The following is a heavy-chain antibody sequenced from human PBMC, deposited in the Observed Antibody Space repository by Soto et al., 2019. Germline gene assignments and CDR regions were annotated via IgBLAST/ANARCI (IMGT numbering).Heavy chain of an antibody. D-gene: IGHD2-8*01. CDR1: GITLSKYG. V-gene: IGHV3-23*01. Sequence: EVQLLESGGGLVQPGESLTLSCAGSGITLSKYGMNWVRQAPGKGLEWVSIISDSDFGTSYADAVKGRFTISRDNSKNTLYLQMNGLRVEDTAVYYRSASSIYCTKANCFPTGHDFLGQGTLVTVSS. J-gene: IGHJ4*02. CDR3: SASSIYCTKANCFPTGHDF. CDR2: ISDSDFGT.